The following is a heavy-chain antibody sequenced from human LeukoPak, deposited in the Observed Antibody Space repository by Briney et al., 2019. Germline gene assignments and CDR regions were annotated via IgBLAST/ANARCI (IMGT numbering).Heavy chain of an antibody. CDR1: GYTFTSYY. CDR3: ARDCGGDCYSRYFQH. J-gene: IGHJ1*01. V-gene: IGHV1-46*01. Sequence: ASVKVSCKASGYTFTSYYMNWVRQAPGQGLEWMGIINPSGGSTSYAQKFQGRVTMTRDTSTSTVYMELGSLRSEDTAVYYCARDCGGDCYSRYFQHWGQGTLVTVSS. D-gene: IGHD2-21*02. CDR2: INPSGGST.